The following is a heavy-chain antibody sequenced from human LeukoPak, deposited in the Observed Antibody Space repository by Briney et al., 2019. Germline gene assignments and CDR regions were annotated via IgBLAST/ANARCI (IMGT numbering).Heavy chain of an antibody. V-gene: IGHV3-23*01. D-gene: IGHD2-21*01. CDR1: GFTFSSYG. J-gene: IGHJ4*02. Sequence: GGSLRLSCAASGFTFSSYGMTWVRQAPGKGLEWVSGISDSGGSTYYADSVKGRFTISRDNSKNTLDLLMNSLRTEDTAVYYCAKDLDYYFDYWGQGTLVTVSS. CDR2: ISDSGGST. CDR3: AKDLDYYFDY.